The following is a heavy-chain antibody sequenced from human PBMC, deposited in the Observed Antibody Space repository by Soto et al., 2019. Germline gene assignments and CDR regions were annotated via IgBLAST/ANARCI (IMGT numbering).Heavy chain of an antibody. Sequence: GGSLRLSCASSGFTFSSYAMHLVRQAPGKGLEYVSAISSNGGSTYYANSVKGRFTISRDNSKNTLYLQMGSLRAEDMAVYYCARQSYSSYYFDYWGQGTLVTVPQ. V-gene: IGHV3-64*01. D-gene: IGHD6-13*01. J-gene: IGHJ4*02. CDR2: ISSNGGST. CDR3: ARQSYSSYYFDY. CDR1: GFTFSSYA.